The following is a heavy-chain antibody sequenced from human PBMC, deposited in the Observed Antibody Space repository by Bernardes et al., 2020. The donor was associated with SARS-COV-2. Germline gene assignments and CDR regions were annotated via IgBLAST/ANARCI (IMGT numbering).Heavy chain of an antibody. CDR3: ARGSGNYYFDY. V-gene: IGHV3-21*01. J-gene: IGHJ4*01. D-gene: IGHD1-26*01. CDR1: GFTFSSHS. CDR2: ISTTSSYI. Sequence: GGSLRLSCAASGFTFSSHSMTWVRQAPGKGLEWVSSISTTSSYIYYADSVKGRFTISRDNAKNSLSLQMNSLRAEDTALYYCARGSGNYYFDYWGHGTLVTVSS.